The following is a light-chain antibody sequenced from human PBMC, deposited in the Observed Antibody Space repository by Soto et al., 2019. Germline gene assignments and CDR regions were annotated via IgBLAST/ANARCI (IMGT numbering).Light chain of an antibody. J-gene: IGKJ1*01. CDR1: QSVSSSY. CDR3: QQYGSSQS. Sequence: EIVLTQSPGTLSLSPGERGTISCRASQSVSSSYLAWYQQKPGQAPRLLIYGASSRATGIPDRFSGSGSGTYFTLTISTLQPEDFAVYYCQQYGSSQSFGQGTKVEIK. V-gene: IGKV3-20*01. CDR2: GAS.